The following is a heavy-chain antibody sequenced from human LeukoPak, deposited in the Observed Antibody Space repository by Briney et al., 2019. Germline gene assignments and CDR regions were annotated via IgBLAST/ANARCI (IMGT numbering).Heavy chain of an antibody. J-gene: IGHJ2*01. V-gene: IGHV3-64D*09. Sequence: PGGSLRLSCSASGFTFSSYAMHWVRQAPGKGLEYVSAISSNGGSTYYADSVKGRFTISRDNSKNTLYLQMSSLRAEDTAVYYCARDLQASVTTNGWGFDLWGRGTLVTFSS. D-gene: IGHD4-17*01. CDR2: ISSNGGST. CDR3: ARDLQASVTTNGWGFDL. CDR1: GFTFSSYA.